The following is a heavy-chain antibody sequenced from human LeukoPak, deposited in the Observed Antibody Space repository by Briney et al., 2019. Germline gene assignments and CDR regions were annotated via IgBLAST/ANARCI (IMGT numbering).Heavy chain of an antibody. V-gene: IGHV3-23*01. CDR2: ISGSGVNT. J-gene: IGHJ4*02. Sequence: GGSLRLSCAASGFTFSNYGMHWVRQAPGKGLEWVSAISGSGVNTYYADSVKGRFTISRDNSKTTLYLQMNSLRAEDTAVYYCAKDGVYGPGCCYYFDYWGQGTLVTVSS. CDR3: AKDGVYGPGCCYYFDY. CDR1: GFTFSNYG. D-gene: IGHD3-10*01.